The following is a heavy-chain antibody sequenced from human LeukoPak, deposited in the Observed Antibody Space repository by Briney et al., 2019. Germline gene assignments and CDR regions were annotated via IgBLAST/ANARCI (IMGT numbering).Heavy chain of an antibody. CDR3: ARVRSIAAAGSWFDP. V-gene: IGHV1-2*02. CDR1: GYTFTGYY. Sequence: ASVTVSCKASGYTFTGYYMHWVRQAPGQGLEWMGWINPNSGGTNYAQKFQGRVTMTRDTSISTAYMELSRLRSDDTAVYYCARVRSIAAAGSWFDPWGQGTLVTVSS. J-gene: IGHJ5*02. D-gene: IGHD6-13*01. CDR2: INPNSGGT.